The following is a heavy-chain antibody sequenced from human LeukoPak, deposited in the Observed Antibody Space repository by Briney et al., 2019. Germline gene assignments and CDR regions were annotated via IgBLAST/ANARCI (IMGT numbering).Heavy chain of an antibody. V-gene: IGHV1-58*01. CDR1: GFTFATSA. CDR2: IVVGSVNT. Sequence: GASVKVSCKASGFTFATSAVQWVRQARGQRLEWVGWIVVGSVNTNYAQKFQERVTITRDMSTSTAYMELSSLRSEDTAVYYCAATLTVTTGSTYYGTDVWGQGTTVTVSS. D-gene: IGHD4-17*01. CDR3: AATLTVTTGSTYYGTDV. J-gene: IGHJ6*02.